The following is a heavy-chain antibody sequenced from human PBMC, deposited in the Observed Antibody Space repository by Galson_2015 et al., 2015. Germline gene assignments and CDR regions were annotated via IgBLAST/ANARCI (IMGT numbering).Heavy chain of an antibody. D-gene: IGHD5-12*01. CDR3: ARGYGYSGYDLFDY. Sequence: SVKVSCKASGYTFTSYAMHWVRQAPGQRLEWMGWINAGNGNTKYSQKFQGRVTITRDTSASTAYMELSSLRSEDTAVYYCARGYGYSGYDLFDYWGQGTLVTVSS. CDR2: INAGNGNT. J-gene: IGHJ4*02. CDR1: GYTFTSYA. V-gene: IGHV1-3*01.